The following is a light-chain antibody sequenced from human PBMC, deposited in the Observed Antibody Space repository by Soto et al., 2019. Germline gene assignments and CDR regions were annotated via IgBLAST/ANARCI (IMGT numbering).Light chain of an antibody. CDR1: SSDVGGYNF. Sequence: QSALTQPASVSGSPGQSITISCTGTSSDVGGYNFVSWYQQHPGKAPKLMIYEVTNRPSGVSNRFSGSKSGNTASLTISGLQAEDEADYYCSSYARNNTPYVFGTGTKLTVL. J-gene: IGLJ1*01. V-gene: IGLV2-14*01. CDR2: EVT. CDR3: SSYARNNTPYV.